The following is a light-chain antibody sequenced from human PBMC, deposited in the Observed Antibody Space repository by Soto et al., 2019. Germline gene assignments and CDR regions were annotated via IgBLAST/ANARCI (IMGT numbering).Light chain of an antibody. Sequence: EIVFTQSPATLSLSPGERATLSCRASQSVSSYLAWYQQKPGQAPRLLIYDASNRATGIPARFSGSGSGTDFTLTISSLEPEDFAVYYCQQRGNWPPITFGQGTRMEI. CDR3: QQRGNWPPIT. V-gene: IGKV3-11*01. CDR2: DAS. CDR1: QSVSSY. J-gene: IGKJ5*01.